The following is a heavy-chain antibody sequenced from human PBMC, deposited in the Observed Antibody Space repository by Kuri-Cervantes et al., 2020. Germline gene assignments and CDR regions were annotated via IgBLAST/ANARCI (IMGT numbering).Heavy chain of an antibody. Sequence: SETLSLTCAVYGGSLGGYYWSWIRQPPGKGLEWIGEINHSGSTNYNPSLKSRVTISVDTSKNQFSLKLSSVTAADTAVYYCARSTRSSGLDNWGQGTLVTVSS. V-gene: IGHV4-34*01. CDR2: INHSGST. CDR3: ARSTRSSGLDN. J-gene: IGHJ4*02. CDR1: GGSLGGYY. D-gene: IGHD6-19*01.